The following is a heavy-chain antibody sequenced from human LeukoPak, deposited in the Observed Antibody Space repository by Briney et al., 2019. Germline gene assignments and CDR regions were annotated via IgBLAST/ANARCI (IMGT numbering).Heavy chain of an antibody. CDR1: GGSISSSSYY. CDR2: IYYSGST. CDR3: ARGKVVVVVAAAASLNWFDP. V-gene: IGHV4-39*01. Sequence: PSETLSLTCTVFGGSISSSSYYWGWIRQPPGKGLEWIGSIYYSGSTYYNPSLKSRVTISVDTSKNQFSLKLSSVTAADTAVYYCARGKVVVVVAAAASLNWFDPWGQGTLVTVSS. D-gene: IGHD2-15*01. J-gene: IGHJ5*02.